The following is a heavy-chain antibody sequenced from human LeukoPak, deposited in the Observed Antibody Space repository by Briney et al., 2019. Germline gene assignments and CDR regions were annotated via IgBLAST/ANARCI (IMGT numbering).Heavy chain of an antibody. D-gene: IGHD3-10*01. J-gene: IGHJ4*02. CDR2: ISGSGGST. V-gene: IGHV3-23*01. CDR3: AKGITMVRGGLVDY. CDR1: GFTFSSYS. Sequence: GGSLRLSCAASGFTFSSYSMNWVRQAPGKGLEWVSAISGSGGSTYYADSVKGRFTISRDNSKNTLYLQMNSLRAEDTAVYYCAKGITMVRGGLVDYWGQGTLVTVSP.